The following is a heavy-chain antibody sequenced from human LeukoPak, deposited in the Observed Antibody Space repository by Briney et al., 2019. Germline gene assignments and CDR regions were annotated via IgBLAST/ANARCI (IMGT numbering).Heavy chain of an antibody. CDR3: ARGPSPTNFDY. CDR2: IRSSRSYI. CDR1: GFTFSSYS. J-gene: IGHJ4*02. D-gene: IGHD5-12*01. Sequence: GGSLRLSCAASGFTFSSYSMNWVRQAPGKGLEWVSSIRSSRSYIYYTDSVKGRFTISRDNAKNSLYLQMNSLRAEDTAVYYCARGPSPTNFDYWGQGTLVTVSS. V-gene: IGHV3-21*01.